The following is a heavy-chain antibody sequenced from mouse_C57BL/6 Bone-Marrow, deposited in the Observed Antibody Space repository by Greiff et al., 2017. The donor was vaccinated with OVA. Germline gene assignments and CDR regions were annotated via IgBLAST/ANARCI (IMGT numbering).Heavy chain of an antibody. CDR3: ARHPKPHFDY. D-gene: IGHD6-1*01. Sequence: VQLQQSGGGLVQPGESLKLSCEANEYAFPSHDMSWVRQTPEKRLELVAAINSDGGSTYYPDTMERRFIISRDNNKKTLYLQMSSLRAEDTALYYCARHPKPHFDYWGQGTTLTVSS. CDR2: INSDGGST. J-gene: IGHJ2*01. V-gene: IGHV5-2*01. CDR1: EYAFPSHD.